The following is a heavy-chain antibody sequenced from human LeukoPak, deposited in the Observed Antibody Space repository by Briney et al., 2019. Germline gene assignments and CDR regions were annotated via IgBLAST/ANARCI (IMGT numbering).Heavy chain of an antibody. V-gene: IGHV5-51*01. D-gene: IGHD3-10*01. CDR2: INPRDSYI. CDR3: VRLPPQNYYGSGNINWFDP. CDR1: GYSFTSYW. Sequence: GESLKISCKGSGYSFTSYWIGWVRQMPGKGLEWMGVINPRDSYIRFSPSFQGQVTMSAHKSISAAYLQWGSLRTSDTAMYYCVRLPPQNYYGSGNINWFDPWGQGTLVTVSS. J-gene: IGHJ5*02.